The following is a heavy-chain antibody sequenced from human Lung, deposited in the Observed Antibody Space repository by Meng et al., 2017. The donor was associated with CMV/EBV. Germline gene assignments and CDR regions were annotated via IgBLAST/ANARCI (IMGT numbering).Heavy chain of an antibody. D-gene: IGHD2-2*01. CDR3: AIYCSTTTCPPGHDAFDI. Sequence: GGSXRLSCAASGFTFSTYSMNWVRQAPGKGLEWVSFITSSSSYIYYADSVRGRFTISRDNAKNSLYLQMNSLRAEDTAVYYCAIYCSTTTCPPGHDAFDIWXQGTMVTVSS. V-gene: IGHV3-21*01. CDR1: GFTFSTYS. CDR2: ITSSSSYI. J-gene: IGHJ3*02.